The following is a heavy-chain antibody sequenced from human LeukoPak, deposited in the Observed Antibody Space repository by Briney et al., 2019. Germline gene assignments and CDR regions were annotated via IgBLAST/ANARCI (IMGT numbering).Heavy chain of an antibody. J-gene: IGHJ4*02. D-gene: IGHD3-22*01. Sequence: PSETLSLTCTVSGGSISSSSYYWGWIRQPPGKGLEWIGSIYYSGSTYYNPSLKSRVTISVDTSKNQFSLKLSSVTAADTAVYYCAITQPRGIVVDWGQGTLVTVSS. CDR3: AITQPRGIVVD. CDR2: IYYSGST. CDR1: GGSISSSSYY. V-gene: IGHV4-39*01.